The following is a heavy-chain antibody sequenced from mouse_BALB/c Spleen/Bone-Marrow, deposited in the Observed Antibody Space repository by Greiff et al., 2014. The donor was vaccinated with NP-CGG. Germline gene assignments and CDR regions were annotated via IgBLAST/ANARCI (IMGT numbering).Heavy chain of an antibody. CDR1: GFNIKDTY. V-gene: IGHV14-3*02. Sequence: EVKLMESGAELVKPGASVKLSCTASGFNIKDTYMHWVKQRPEQGLEWIGRIDPANGNTKYDPKFQGKATITADTSSNTAYLQLSSLTSEDTAACYCASYYYGSSSFAYWGQGTLVTVSA. CDR3: ASYYYGSSSFAY. J-gene: IGHJ3*01. D-gene: IGHD1-1*01. CDR2: IDPANGNT.